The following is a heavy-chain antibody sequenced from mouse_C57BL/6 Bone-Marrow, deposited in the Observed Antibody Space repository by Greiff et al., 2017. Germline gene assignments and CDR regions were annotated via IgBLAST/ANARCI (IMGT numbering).Heavy chain of an antibody. CDR3: ARDNDYGDCDV. V-gene: IGHV5-16*01. J-gene: IGHJ1*03. CDR1: GFTFSDYY. CDR2: INYDSSST. Sequence: EVMLVESEGGLVQPGSSMKLSCTASGFTFSDYYMAWVRQVPEKGLEWVAHINYDSSSTYYLDSLKSRFIISRDNAKNILYLQMSSLKSEDTATYYCARDNDYGDCDVGGTGTTVTVSS. D-gene: IGHD2-4*01.